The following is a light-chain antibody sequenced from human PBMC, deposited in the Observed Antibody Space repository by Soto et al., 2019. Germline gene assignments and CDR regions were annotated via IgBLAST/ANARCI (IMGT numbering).Light chain of an antibody. CDR2: GGS. CDR1: QSVRSRY. CDR3: QHYDSLPIT. J-gene: IGKJ5*01. Sequence: IVLTQSPGTLSLSPGERATLSCRASQSVRSRYLAWYQQQPGQPPRPPNHGGSRRATGLPGRFSGSGSGTEFHLTLSRPEAEDFEVFYCQHYDSLPITFGQGTRLEIK. V-gene: IGKV3-20*01.